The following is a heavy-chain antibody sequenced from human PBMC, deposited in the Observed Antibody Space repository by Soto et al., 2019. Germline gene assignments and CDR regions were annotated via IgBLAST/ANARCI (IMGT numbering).Heavy chain of an antibody. CDR1: AGSISQYY. V-gene: IGHV4-59*01. J-gene: IGHJ4*02. Sequence: SETLSLTCTVCAGSISQYYGTWIRQPAGKGLEWIGYIYFSGSTNYNPSLNSRVTISVDTSKNQFSLKLSSVTAADTAVYYCARVLDGIDYWGQGTLVTVSS. CDR3: ARVLDGIDY. D-gene: IGHD3-3*02. CDR2: IYFSGST.